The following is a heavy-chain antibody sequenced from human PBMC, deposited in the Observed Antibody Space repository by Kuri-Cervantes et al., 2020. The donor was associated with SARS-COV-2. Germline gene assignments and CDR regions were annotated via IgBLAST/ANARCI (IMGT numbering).Heavy chain of an antibody. V-gene: IGHV3-15*07. CDR1: GFTLSSYA. D-gene: IGHD3-22*01. Sequence: GESLKISCAASGFTLSSYAIHWVRQAPGKGLEWVGRIKSKTDGGTTDYAAPVKGRFTISRDDSKNTLYLQMNSLNTEDTAVYYCTTGLTVPPKTYYYDSSGYLRDYWGQGTLVTVSS. CDR2: IKSKTDGGTT. J-gene: IGHJ4*02. CDR3: TTGLTVPPKTYYYDSSGYLRDY.